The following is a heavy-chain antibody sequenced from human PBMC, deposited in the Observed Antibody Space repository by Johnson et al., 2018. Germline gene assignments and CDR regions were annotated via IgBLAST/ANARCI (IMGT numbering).Heavy chain of an antibody. CDR3: AKAPGGGLGEGAEYVQH. V-gene: IGHV3-9*01. CDR1: GFTFDDYA. J-gene: IGHJ1*01. D-gene: IGHD3-16*01. Sequence: EVQLVESGGGLVQPGRSLRLSCAASGFTFDDYAMHWVRQAPGKGLEWVSGISWNSGSIGYADSVKGRFTISRDNAKNSLYLQMNSLRAEDPALYYCAKAPGGGLGEGAEYVQHWGQGTLVTVSS. CDR2: ISWNSGSI.